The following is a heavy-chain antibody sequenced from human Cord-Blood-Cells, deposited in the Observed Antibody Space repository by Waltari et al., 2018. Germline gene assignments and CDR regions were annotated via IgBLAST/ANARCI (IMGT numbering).Heavy chain of an antibody. J-gene: IGHJ2*01. D-gene: IGHD6-6*01. CDR1: GYSISSGYY. Sequence: QVQLQESGPGLVKPSETLSLTCAVSGYSISSGYYWGWIRQPPGKGLEWIGSIYHSGSTYSNPSLKSRVTIAVDTSKNQFALKQSSVTAADTAVYYCARQYSSSSRGWYFDLWGRGTLVTVSS. V-gene: IGHV4-38-2*01. CDR2: IYHSGST. CDR3: ARQYSSSSRGWYFDL.